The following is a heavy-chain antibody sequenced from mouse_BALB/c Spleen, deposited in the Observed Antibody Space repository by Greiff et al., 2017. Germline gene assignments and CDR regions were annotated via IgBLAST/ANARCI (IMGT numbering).Heavy chain of an antibody. Sequence: QVQLKQPGAELVKPGASVKMSCKASGYTFTSYWMHWVKQRPGQGLEWIGVIDPSDSYTSYNQKFKGKATLTVDTSSSTAYMQLSSLTSEDSAVYYWTRSDGNYPHWYFDGWGAGTTVTVSS. CDR1: GYTFTSYW. J-gene: IGHJ1*01. D-gene: IGHD2-1*01. CDR3: TRSDGNYPHWYFDG. V-gene: IGHV1S127*01. CDR2: IDPSDSYT.